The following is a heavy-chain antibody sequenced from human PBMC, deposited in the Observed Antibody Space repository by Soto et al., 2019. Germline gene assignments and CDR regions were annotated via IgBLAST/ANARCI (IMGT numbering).Heavy chain of an antibody. CDR2: IYPGDSDT. J-gene: IGHJ6*02. V-gene: IGHV5-51*01. CDR3: ARASSGWRKYYYYGMDV. CDR1: GYSFTSYW. D-gene: IGHD6-19*01. Sequence: PGESLKISCKGSGYSFTSYWIGWVRQMPGKGLEWMGIIYPGDSDTRYSPSFQGQITISADKSISTAYLQWSSLKASDTAMYYCARASSGWRKYYYYGMDVWGQGTTVTVS.